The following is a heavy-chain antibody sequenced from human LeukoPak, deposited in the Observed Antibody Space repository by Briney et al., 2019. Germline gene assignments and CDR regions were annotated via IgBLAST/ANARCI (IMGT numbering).Heavy chain of an antibody. V-gene: IGHV3-48*01. Sequence: GGSLRLSCAASGFTFSSYSMNWVRQSPGKGLEWVSYITSYSSTVYYADSVKGRFTISRDNSKNTLYLQMNSLRAEDTAVYYCAKDLKAGDGIWLNDCWGQGTLVTVSS. J-gene: IGHJ4*02. CDR2: ITSYSSTV. CDR3: AKDLKAGDGIWLNDC. D-gene: IGHD3-9*01. CDR1: GFTFSSYS.